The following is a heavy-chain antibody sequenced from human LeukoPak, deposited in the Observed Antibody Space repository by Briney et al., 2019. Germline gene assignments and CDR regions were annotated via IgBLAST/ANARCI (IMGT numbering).Heavy chain of an antibody. V-gene: IGHV1-69*01. CDR2: IIPIFGTA. D-gene: IGHD5-24*01. Sequence: SVKVSCEASGGTFSSYAISGGRQAPGQGGGWMGGIIPIFGTANYAQKFQGRVTITADESTSTAYMELSSLRSEDAAVYYCARDSRDGTRWDYWGQGTLVTVSS. J-gene: IGHJ4*02. CDR1: GGTFSSYA. CDR3: ARDSRDGTRWDY.